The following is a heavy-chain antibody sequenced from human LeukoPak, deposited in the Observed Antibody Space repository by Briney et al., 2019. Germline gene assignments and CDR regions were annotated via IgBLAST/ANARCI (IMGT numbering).Heavy chain of an antibody. J-gene: IGHJ4*02. Sequence: PSETLSLTCTVSGGSISSSSYYWGWIRQPPGKGLEWIGSIYYSGSTYYNPSLKSRVTISVDTSNNQFSLRLSSVTAADTAVYYCARLPTVTFFDYWGQGTLVTVSS. CDR1: GGSISSSSYY. CDR2: IYYSGST. CDR3: ARLPTVTFFDY. V-gene: IGHV4-39*01. D-gene: IGHD4-17*01.